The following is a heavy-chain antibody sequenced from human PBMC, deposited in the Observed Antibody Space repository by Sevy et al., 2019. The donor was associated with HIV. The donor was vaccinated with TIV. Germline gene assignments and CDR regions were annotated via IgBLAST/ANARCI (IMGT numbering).Heavy chain of an antibody. J-gene: IGHJ6*02. CDR1: GYIFSSYT. CDR2: ITGSGGNT. V-gene: IGHV3-23*01. CDR3: AQGLRYKFYGEAHYYYYYGMDV. D-gene: IGHD3-16*02. Sequence: GGCLRLSCAASGYIFSSYTMTWVRQAPGKGLVWVSGITGSGGNTYYADSVKGRFTISRDNSKSTLYLQMNNLRAEDTAVYYCAQGLRYKFYGEAHYYYYYGMDVWGQGTTVTVSS.